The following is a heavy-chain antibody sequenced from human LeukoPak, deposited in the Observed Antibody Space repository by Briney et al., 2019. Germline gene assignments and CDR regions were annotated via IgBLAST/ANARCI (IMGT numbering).Heavy chain of an antibody. Sequence: ASVKVSCKASGYTFTSYDINWVRQATGQGLEWMGWMNPNSGNTGYAQKFQGRVTMTRNTSISTAYMELSRLRSDDTAVYYCARGSDKDWFDPWGQGTLVTVSS. CDR2: MNPNSGNT. CDR3: ARGSDKDWFDP. CDR1: GYTFTSYD. J-gene: IGHJ5*02. V-gene: IGHV1-8*01.